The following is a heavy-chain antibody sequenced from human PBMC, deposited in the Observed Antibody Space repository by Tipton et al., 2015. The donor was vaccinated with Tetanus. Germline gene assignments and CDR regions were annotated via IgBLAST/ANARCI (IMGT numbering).Heavy chain of an antibody. V-gene: IGHV5-51*01. J-gene: IGHJ3*01. CDR2: IYPGDSDT. CDR1: GYTFTSYW. CDR3: VRHKGTIVLPGTRAFDF. D-gene: IGHD2/OR15-2a*01. Sequence: VQLVQSGAEVKKPGESLKISCKGSGYTFTSYWIGWVRQMPGKGLEWMGIIYPGDSDTRYSPPFEGQVTISADKSISTAYLQWSSLKAPDTAMYYCVRHKGTIVLPGTRAFDFWGQGTMVTVSS.